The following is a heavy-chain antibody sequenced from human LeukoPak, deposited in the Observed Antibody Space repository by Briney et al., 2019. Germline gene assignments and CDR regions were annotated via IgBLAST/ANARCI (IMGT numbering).Heavy chain of an antibody. J-gene: IGHJ6*03. V-gene: IGHV1-3*01. CDR1: GDTFTRYS. Sequence: ASVKVSCKASGDTFTRYSMHWVRQAPGQTLEWMGWINAGNGNTKYSQKFQGRVTITRDTSASTAYMDLSSLRSEDTAVYYCARGDIVVVPAAIPHYYMDVWGKGTTVTVSS. CDR2: INAGNGNT. CDR3: ARGDIVVVPAAIPHYYMDV. D-gene: IGHD2-2*02.